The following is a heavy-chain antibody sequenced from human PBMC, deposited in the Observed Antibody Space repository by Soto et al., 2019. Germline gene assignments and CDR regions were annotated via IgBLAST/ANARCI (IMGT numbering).Heavy chain of an antibody. Sequence: PSETLSLTCTVSGGSISSGGYYWSWIRQHPGKGLEWIGYIYYSGSTYYNPSLKSRVTISVDTDRNSFSLRLDSVTAADTAVYYCARNFDIAATGTAFDSWGRGVLVTVSS. CDR3: ARNFDIAATGTAFDS. CDR1: GGSISSGGYY. D-gene: IGHD6-13*01. CDR2: IYYSGST. J-gene: IGHJ4*02. V-gene: IGHV4-31*03.